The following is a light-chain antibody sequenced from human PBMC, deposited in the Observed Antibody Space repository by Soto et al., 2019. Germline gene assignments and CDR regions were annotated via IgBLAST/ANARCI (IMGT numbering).Light chain of an antibody. V-gene: IGKV3D-15*01. Sequence: EIVLTQSPGTLSLSPGERATLSCRASQSVSSYLAWYQQKPGQAPRLLIYDASNRATGIPARISGSGSGTEFTLTISSLQSEDFAVYYCQQYNNWRTFGQGTKVDIK. CDR2: DAS. CDR3: QQYNNWRT. CDR1: QSVSSY. J-gene: IGKJ1*01.